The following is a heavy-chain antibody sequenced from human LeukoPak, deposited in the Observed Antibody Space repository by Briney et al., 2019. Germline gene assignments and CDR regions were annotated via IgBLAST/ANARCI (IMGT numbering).Heavy chain of an antibody. D-gene: IGHD3-10*01. Sequence: EASVKVSCKASGGTFSNYAINWVRQAPGQGLECMGRVFPIFGTPNYAQKFQGRVTFTADKSTSTAYMELRSLTSEDTAVYYCARDQGDDYWGQGTLVTVSS. J-gene: IGHJ4*02. CDR3: ARDQGDDY. V-gene: IGHV1-69*06. CDR2: VFPIFGTP. CDR1: GGTFSNYA.